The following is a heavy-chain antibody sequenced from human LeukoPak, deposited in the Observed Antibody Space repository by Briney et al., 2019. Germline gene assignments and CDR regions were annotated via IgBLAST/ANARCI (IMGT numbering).Heavy chain of an antibody. CDR2: IHNSGTT. J-gene: IGHJ4*02. CDR3: ARRYYYNLGSFPFDF. CDR1: GFTFSSHW. Sequence: GSLRLSCAAYGFTFSSHWMTWVRQAPGKGLEWIGEIHNSGTTNYNPSLNSRVTISEDTSKNQFYLNLSSVTAADTAVYYCARRYYYNLGSFPFDFWGQGTLVTVSS. V-gene: IGHV4-34*01. D-gene: IGHD3-10*01.